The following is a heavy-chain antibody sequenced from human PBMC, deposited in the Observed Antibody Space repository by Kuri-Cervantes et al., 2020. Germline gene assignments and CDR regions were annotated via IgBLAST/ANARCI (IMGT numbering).Heavy chain of an antibody. V-gene: IGHV3-23*01. CDR2: ISGSGGST. D-gene: IGHD6-13*01. CDR1: GFTFSSYA. CDR3: ARVSAAAGKLIDY. J-gene: IGHJ4*02. Sequence: GESLKISCAASGFTFSSYAMSWVRQAPGKGLEWVSAISGSGGSTYYADSVKGRFTISRDNSKNTLYLQMNSLRAEDTAVYYCARVSAAAGKLIDYWGQGTLVTVSS.